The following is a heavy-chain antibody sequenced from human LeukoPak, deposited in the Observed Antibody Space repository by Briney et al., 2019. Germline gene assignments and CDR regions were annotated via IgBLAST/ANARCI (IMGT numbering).Heavy chain of an antibody. Sequence: GGSLRLSCAASGFIVSNNDMTWVRQAPGRGLEWVSVLFTYSNTYYADSVWGRFTISRDNSKNTMYLQMSSLRAEDTAVYYCASLRGRAFDIWGQGTIVTVSS. CDR1: GFIVSNND. V-gene: IGHV3-66*01. CDR2: LFTYSNT. J-gene: IGHJ3*02. CDR3: ASLRGRAFDI.